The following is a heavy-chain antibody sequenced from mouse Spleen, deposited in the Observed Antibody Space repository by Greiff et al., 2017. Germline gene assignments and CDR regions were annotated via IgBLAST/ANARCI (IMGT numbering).Heavy chain of an antibody. CDR1: GYTFTSYW. V-gene: IGHV1-69*01. D-gene: IGHD4-1*01. Sequence: QVQLQQPGAELVMPGASVKLSCKASGYTFTSYWMHWVKQRPGQGLEWIGEIDPSDSYTNYNQKFKGKATLTVDKSSSTAYMQLSSLTSEDSAVYYCARNWDVLDYWGQGTTLTVSS. J-gene: IGHJ2*01. CDR3: ARNWDVLDY. CDR2: IDPSDSYT.